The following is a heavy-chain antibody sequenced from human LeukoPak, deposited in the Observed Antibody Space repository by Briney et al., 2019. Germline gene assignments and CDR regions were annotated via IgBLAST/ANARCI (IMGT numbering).Heavy chain of an antibody. CDR3: ARAGYCSSISCYNPVYFDY. D-gene: IGHD2-2*02. J-gene: IGHJ4*02. V-gene: IGHV1-18*01. CDR1: GYTFTSFG. Sequence: GASVKVSCKASGYTFTSFGISWVRQAPGQGLEWMGWISAYNGNTNYAQKLQGRVTMTTDTSMSTVYMELRSLRSDDTAVYYCARAGYCSSISCYNPVYFDYWGQGTLVTVSS. CDR2: ISAYNGNT.